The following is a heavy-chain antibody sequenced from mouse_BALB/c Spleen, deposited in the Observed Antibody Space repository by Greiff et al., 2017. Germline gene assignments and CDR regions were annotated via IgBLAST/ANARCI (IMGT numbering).Heavy chain of an antibody. Sequence: VQLVESGPGLVQPSQSLSITCTVSGFSLTSYGVHWVRQSPGKGLEWLGVIWSGGSTDYNAAFISRLSISKDNSKSQVFFKMNSLQANDTAIYYCARNRDDGYYCFAYWGQGTLVTVSA. CDR2: IWSGGST. CDR1: GFSLTSYG. V-gene: IGHV2-2*02. D-gene: IGHD2-3*01. CDR3: ARNRDDGYYCFAY. J-gene: IGHJ3*01.